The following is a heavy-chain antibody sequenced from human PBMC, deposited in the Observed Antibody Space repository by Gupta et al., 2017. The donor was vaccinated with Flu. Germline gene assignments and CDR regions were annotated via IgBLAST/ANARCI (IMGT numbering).Heavy chain of an antibody. CDR2: IYYSGST. J-gene: IGHJ5*02. Sequence: QLQLQESGPGLVKPSETLSLTCTVSGGSISSSSYYWGWIRQPPGKGLEWIGSIYYSGSTYYNPSLKSRVTISVDTSKNQFSLKLSSVTAADTAVYYCARRLHSYGFTKNWFDPWGQGTLVTVSS. CDR1: GGSISSSSYY. D-gene: IGHD5-18*01. CDR3: ARRLHSYGFTKNWFDP. V-gene: IGHV4-39*01.